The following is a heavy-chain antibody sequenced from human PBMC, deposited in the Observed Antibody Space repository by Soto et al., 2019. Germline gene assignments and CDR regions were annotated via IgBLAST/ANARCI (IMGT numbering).Heavy chain of an antibody. CDR3: ARRGYSGYDGLRFDP. CDR1: GGSISSSSYY. CDR2: IYYSGST. Sequence: QLQLQESGPGLVKPSETLSLTCTVSGGSISSSSYYWGWIRRPPGKGLEWIGSIYYSGSTYYNPSLKSRVTISVDTSKNQFSLKLSSVTAADTAVYYCARRGYSGYDGLRFDPWGQGTLVTVSS. V-gene: IGHV4-39*01. D-gene: IGHD5-12*01. J-gene: IGHJ5*02.